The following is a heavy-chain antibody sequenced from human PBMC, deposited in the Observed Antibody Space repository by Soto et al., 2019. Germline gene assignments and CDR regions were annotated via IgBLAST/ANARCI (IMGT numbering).Heavy chain of an antibody. CDR2: VYDGGRT. J-gene: IGHJ4*02. CDR3: VTRRYHFQFPY. Sequence: QVQLQESGPGLVKPSGTLTLTCVVSGGSISNNNWWSWVRQPPGKGLEWIGEVYDGGRTDYNPSLKSRVTMSLDKSNKQFSLKLTSVTTADTAVYSCVTRRYHFQFPYWGQGTLVTVSS. V-gene: IGHV4-4*02. D-gene: IGHD3-3*02. CDR1: GGSISNNNW.